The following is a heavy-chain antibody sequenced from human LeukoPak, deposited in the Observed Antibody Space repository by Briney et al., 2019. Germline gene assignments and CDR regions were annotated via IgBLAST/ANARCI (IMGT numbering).Heavy chain of an antibody. J-gene: IGHJ4*02. V-gene: IGHV4-59*01. CDR2: IYYIGST. D-gene: IGHD3-10*01. CDR3: AGFTFFRGVITFDY. Sequence: SETLSLTCTVSGGSISNYYWSWIRQPPGRELEWIGYIYYIGSTNYNPSLKRRVTISVDTSKNQFSLKLSSVTAADTAVYSCAGFTFFRGVITFDYWGQGTLVTVSS. CDR1: GGSISNYY.